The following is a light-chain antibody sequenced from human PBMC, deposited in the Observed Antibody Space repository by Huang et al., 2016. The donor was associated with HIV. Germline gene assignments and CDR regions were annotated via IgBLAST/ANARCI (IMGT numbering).Light chain of an antibody. V-gene: IGKV4-1*01. CDR3: QQYYSTSSYT. Sequence: DIVMTQSPDSLAVSLGERATINCKSSQSVLYSSNNKNYLAWYQQKPGQPPKLLIYWAYTRESGVPDRFSGSVSGTDFTLTISSLQAEDVAVYYCQQYYSTSSYTFGQGTKLEIK. J-gene: IGKJ2*01. CDR2: WAY. CDR1: QSVLYSSNNKNY.